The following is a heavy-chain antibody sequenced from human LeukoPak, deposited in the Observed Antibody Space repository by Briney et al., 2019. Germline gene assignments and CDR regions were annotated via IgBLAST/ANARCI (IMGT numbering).Heavy chain of an antibody. CDR3: ARGNGHTAMVLPGDY. CDR2: ISAYNGNT. CDR1: GYTFTSYG. D-gene: IGHD5-18*01. J-gene: IGHJ4*02. V-gene: IGHV1-18*04. Sequence: ASVKVSCKASGYTFTSYGISWVRQAPGQGLEWVGWISAYNGNTNYAQKLQGRVTMTTDTSTSTAYMELRSLGSDDTAVYYCARGNGHTAMVLPGDYWGQGTLVTVSS.